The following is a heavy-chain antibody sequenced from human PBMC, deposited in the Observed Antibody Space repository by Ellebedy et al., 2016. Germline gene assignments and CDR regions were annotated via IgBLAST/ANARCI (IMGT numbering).Heavy chain of an antibody. J-gene: IGHJ2*01. CDR1: GFTVSSNY. CDR3: ARDYNWGFMEYWYFDL. Sequence: GESLKISCAVSGFTVSSNYMSWVRQAPGRGLEWVSSISGSSNYIYYADSLKGRFTVSRDNDKNSVYLQMNSLRDEDTALYYCARDYNWGFMEYWYFDLWGRGTQVTVSS. V-gene: IGHV3-21*06. CDR2: ISGSSNYI. D-gene: IGHD1-1*01.